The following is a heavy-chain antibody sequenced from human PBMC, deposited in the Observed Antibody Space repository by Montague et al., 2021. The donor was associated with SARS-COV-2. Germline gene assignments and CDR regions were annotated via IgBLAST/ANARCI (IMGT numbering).Heavy chain of an antibody. CDR2: ISGNGELT. J-gene: IGHJ4*02. D-gene: IGHD1-14*01. CDR3: AKDTPDDYFDY. CDR1: GFTFGDYA. Sequence: SLRLSCATAGFTFGDYAMHWVRQVPGKGLEWVSPISGNGELTYYADSVKGRFTISRDSNNDSLYLQMTSLTPEDTAMYFCAKDTPDDYFDYWGQGTLVTVSS. V-gene: IGHV3-43*02.